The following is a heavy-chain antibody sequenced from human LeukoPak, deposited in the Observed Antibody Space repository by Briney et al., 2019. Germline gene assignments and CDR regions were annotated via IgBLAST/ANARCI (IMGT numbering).Heavy chain of an antibody. D-gene: IGHD6-13*01. J-gene: IGHJ4*02. Sequence: ASVKVSCKASGYTFTSYDINWVRQATGQGLEWMGWMNPNSGNTGYAQKFQGRVTMTRNTSIGTAYMELSSLRSEDTAVYYCARAVWDSSSWYRHTYYFDYWGQGTLVTVSS. V-gene: IGHV1-8*01. CDR3: ARAVWDSSSWYRHTYYFDY. CDR2: MNPNSGNT. CDR1: GYTFTSYD.